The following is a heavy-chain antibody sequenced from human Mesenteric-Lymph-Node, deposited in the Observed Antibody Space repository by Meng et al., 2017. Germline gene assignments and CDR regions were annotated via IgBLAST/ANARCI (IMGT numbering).Heavy chain of an antibody. CDR3: ARVGQWLPIDY. D-gene: IGHD6-19*01. CDR1: GGSLDNSDYF. Sequence: HLPRQESGPGLVKPSETLSLTCTVSGGSLDNSDYFWDWFRQPPGKGLEWIGSVRYSGTAYYNPSLTSRITISVDKSKNQFSLNLSSVTAADTAVYYCARVGQWLPIDYWGQGTLVTVSS. CDR2: VRYSGTA. J-gene: IGHJ4*02. V-gene: IGHV4-39*07.